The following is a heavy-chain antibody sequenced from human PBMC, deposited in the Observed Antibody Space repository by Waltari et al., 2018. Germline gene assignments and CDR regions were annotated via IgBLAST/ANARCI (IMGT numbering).Heavy chain of an antibody. CDR1: GYLFTGNY. CDR2: INTNSGGT. CDR3: PRAYTGYENFDY. D-gene: IGHD5-12*01. V-gene: IGHV1-2*02. Sequence: QVQLLQSGAEVEIPGASVKVPCKASGYLFTGNYLIWVRQAPGQCLEWMGWINTNSGGTSFAQKFQGRVTLPRATSTSTAYMELTGVTYDETALYYCPRAYTGYENFDYWGQRTLVTVSS. J-gene: IGHJ4*02.